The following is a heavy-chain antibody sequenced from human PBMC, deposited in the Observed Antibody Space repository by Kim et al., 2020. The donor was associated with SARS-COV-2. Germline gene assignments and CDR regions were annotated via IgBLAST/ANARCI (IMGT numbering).Heavy chain of an antibody. CDR3: ARDSGWGCYGWYFDL. Sequence: DSVKGRFTSSRDNSKNTLYLQMSGLRAEDTAVYYCARDSGWGCYGWYFDLWGRGTLVTVSS. J-gene: IGHJ2*01. V-gene: IGHV3-30*15. D-gene: IGHD2-2*01.